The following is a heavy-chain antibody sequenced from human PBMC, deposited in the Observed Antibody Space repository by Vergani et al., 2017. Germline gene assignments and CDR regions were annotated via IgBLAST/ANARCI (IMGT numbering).Heavy chain of an antibody. J-gene: IGHJ5*02. CDR1: GGSISSGDYY. CDR2: IYYSGST. D-gene: IGHD2-8*01. CDR3: ARQRPKYFTNGVCYTGWFDP. Sequence: QVQLQESGPGLVKPSQTLSLTCTVSGGSISSGDYYWSWIRQPPGKGLEWIGYIYYSGSTYYNPSLKSRLTISVDTSKNQFSLKLSSVTAADTAVYYCARQRPKYFTNGVCYTGWFDPWGQGTLVTVSS. V-gene: IGHV4-31*03.